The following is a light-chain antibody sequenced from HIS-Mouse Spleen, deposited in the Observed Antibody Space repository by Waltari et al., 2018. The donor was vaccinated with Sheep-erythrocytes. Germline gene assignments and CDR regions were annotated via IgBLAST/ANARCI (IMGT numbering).Light chain of an antibody. CDR2: AAS. J-gene: IGKJ5*01. Sequence: DIQMTHSPSSVSASVEDRVTITGRACLGIGSWLDWYHQKPGKAPKLLIYAASSLQSGVPSSVIGRGSGTDFTLTISSLQSEDFETYYCQQANSFPITCGQGTRLEIK. CDR1: LGIGSW. V-gene: IGKV1-12*01. CDR3: QQANSFPIT.